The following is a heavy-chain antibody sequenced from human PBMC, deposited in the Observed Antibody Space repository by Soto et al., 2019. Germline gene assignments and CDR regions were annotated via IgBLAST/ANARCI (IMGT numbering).Heavy chain of an antibody. CDR2: IYYSGST. Sequence: SETLSLTCTVSGGSISSGGYYWSWIRQHPGKGLEWIGYIYYSGSTYYNPSLKSRVTISVDTSKNQFSLKLSSVTAADTAVYYCARAHYDSSGYYFDYWGQGTLVTVSS. CDR1: GGSISSGGYY. CDR3: ARAHYDSSGYYFDY. J-gene: IGHJ4*02. D-gene: IGHD3-22*01. V-gene: IGHV4-31*03.